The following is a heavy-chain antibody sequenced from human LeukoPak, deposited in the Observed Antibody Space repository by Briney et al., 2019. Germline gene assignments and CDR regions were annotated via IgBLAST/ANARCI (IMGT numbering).Heavy chain of an antibody. Sequence: SGPTLVNPTQTLTLTCTFSGLSLSTSGVGVGWIRQPPGKALEWLALIYWNDDKRYSPSLKSRLTITKDTSKNQVVLTMTNMDPVDTATYYCAHRHSSGWSYYFDYWGQGTLVTVSS. CDR2: IYWNDDK. CDR3: AHRHSSGWSYYFDY. CDR1: GLSLSTSGVG. J-gene: IGHJ4*02. D-gene: IGHD6-19*01. V-gene: IGHV2-5*01.